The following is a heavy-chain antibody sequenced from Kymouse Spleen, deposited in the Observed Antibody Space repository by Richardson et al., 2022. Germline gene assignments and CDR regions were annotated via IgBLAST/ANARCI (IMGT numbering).Heavy chain of an antibody. Sequence: QLQLQESGPGLVKPSETLSLTCTVSGGSISSSSYYWGWIRQPPGKGLEWIGSIYYSGSTYYNPSLKSRVTISVDTSKNQFSLKLSSVTAADTAVYYCARLCITGTTSDYWGQGTLVTVSS. CDR3: ARLCITGTTSDY. CDR2: IYYSGST. J-gene: IGHJ4*02. CDR1: GGSISSSSYY. V-gene: IGHV4-39*01. D-gene: IGHD1-7*01.